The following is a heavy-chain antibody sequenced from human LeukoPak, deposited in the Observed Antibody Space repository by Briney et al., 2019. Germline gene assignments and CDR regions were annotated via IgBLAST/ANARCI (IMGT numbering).Heavy chain of an antibody. Sequence: GGSLRLSCSVSGFTSSSYWMSWVRQAPGKGLEWVANIKQDGSEKYYVDSVKGRFTISRDNAKNSLYLQMNSLRAEDTAVYYCARAPYCIGGSCRFDYRGQGTLVTVSS. CDR3: ARAPYCIGGSCRFDY. J-gene: IGHJ4*02. CDR2: IKQDGSEK. V-gene: IGHV3-7*03. CDR1: GFTSSSYW. D-gene: IGHD2-15*01.